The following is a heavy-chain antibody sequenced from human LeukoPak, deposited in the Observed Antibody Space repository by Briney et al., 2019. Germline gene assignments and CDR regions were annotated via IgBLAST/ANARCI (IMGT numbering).Heavy chain of an antibody. D-gene: IGHD6-19*01. J-gene: IGHJ5*02. Sequence: ASVKVSCKPSGYTFTGYYMHWVRQAPGQGLEWMGWINPNSGGTNYAQKFQGRVTMTRDTSISTAYMELSRLRSDDTAVYYCARNSHDLLGIAVAGIHWFDPWGQGTLVTVSS. CDR1: GYTFTGYY. V-gene: IGHV1-2*02. CDR3: ARNSHDLLGIAVAGIHWFDP. CDR2: INPNSGGT.